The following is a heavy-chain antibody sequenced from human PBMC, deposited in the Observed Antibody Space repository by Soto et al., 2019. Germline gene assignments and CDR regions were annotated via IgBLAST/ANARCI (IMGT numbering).Heavy chain of an antibody. V-gene: IGHV1-3*01. CDR2: INAGNGNT. Sequence: ASVQVSCKASGYTFTSYAMHWVRQAPGQRLEWMGWINAGNGNTKYSQKFQGRVTITRDTSASTAYMELSSLRSEDTAVYYCARSPLYDYVWGSYRYRNWFDPWGQGTLVTVSS. CDR3: ARSPLYDYVWGSYRYRNWFDP. CDR1: GYTFTSYA. D-gene: IGHD3-16*02. J-gene: IGHJ5*02.